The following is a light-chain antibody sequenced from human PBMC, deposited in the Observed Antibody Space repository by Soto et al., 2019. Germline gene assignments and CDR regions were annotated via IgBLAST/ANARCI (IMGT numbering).Light chain of an antibody. V-gene: IGKV3-11*01. CDR1: QSVSSY. CDR3: QQRSNWPLIS. J-gene: IGKJ5*01. Sequence: EIVLTQSPATLSLSPGERATLSCRASQSVSSYLAWSQQKPGQAPRLLIYDASNRATGIPARFSGSGSATDFTLTISSLEPEDFAVYYCQQRSNWPLISFGNGTRLEIK. CDR2: DAS.